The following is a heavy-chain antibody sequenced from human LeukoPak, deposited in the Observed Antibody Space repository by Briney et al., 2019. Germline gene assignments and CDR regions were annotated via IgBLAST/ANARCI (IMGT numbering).Heavy chain of an antibody. CDR1: GFTFSYYG. Sequence: GGSLRLSCAASGFTFSYYGINWVRQAPGKGLEWVSFISTTSSYIYYADSVKGRFTISRDNAKNSVYLQMNSLRVEDTAVYYCAKLEQLPLAPYYYYYGMDVWGQGTTVTVSS. V-gene: IGHV3-21*04. CDR3: AKLEQLPLAPYYYYYGMDV. CDR2: ISTTSSYI. D-gene: IGHD6-13*01. J-gene: IGHJ6*02.